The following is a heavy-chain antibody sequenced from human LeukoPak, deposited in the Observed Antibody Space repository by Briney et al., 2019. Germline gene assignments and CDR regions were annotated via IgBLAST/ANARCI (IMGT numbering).Heavy chain of an antibody. CDR1: GYSFTSYW. CDR2: VYPGYSDT. V-gene: IGHV5-51*01. J-gene: IGHJ5*02. D-gene: IGHD3-22*01. CDR3: ARRDYDSSGFPYNWFDP. Sequence: LGESLKISCKGSGYSFTSYWIGWVRQMPGKGLEWMGIVYPGYSDTRYSTSFQGQVTISADKSISPAHLQWSSLKASDTAMYYCARRDYDSSGFPYNWFDPWGQGTLVTVSS.